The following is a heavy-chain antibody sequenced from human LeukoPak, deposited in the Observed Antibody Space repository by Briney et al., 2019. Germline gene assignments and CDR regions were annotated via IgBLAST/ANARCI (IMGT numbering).Heavy chain of an antibody. CDR1: GFTFSSYA. CDR2: ISGSGGST. J-gene: IGHJ3*02. CDR3: AKSALSSSTGDPDAFDI. Sequence: GGPLRLSCAASGFTFSSYAMSWVRQAPGKGLEWVSAISGSGGSTYYADSVKGRFTISRDNSKNTLYLQMNSLRAEDTAVYYCAKSALSSSTGDPDAFDIWGQGTMVTVSS. V-gene: IGHV3-23*01. D-gene: IGHD6-6*01.